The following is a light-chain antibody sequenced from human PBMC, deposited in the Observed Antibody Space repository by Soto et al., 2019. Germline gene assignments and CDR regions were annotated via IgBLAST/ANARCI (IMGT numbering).Light chain of an antibody. CDR3: CSYAGSYTWV. CDR2: DVS. V-gene: IGLV2-11*01. Sequence: QPALTQPRSVSGSPGQSVTISCTGTSSDVGGYNYVSWYQHHPGKAPKLMIYDVSKRPSGVPDRFSGSKSGNTASLTISGLQAEDEADYYCCSYAGSYTWVFGGGTKLTVL. J-gene: IGLJ3*02. CDR1: SSDVGGYNY.